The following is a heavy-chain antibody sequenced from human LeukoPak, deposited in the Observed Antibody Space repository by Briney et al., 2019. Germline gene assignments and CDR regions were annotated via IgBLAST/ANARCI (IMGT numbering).Heavy chain of an antibody. Sequence: PGGSLRLSCAASGFTFRSYWMHWVRQAPGKGLEGVANIKQDGSEKYYVDSVKGRFTISRDNAKNSLYLQMNSLRAEDTAVYYCAKEGSGYYVDYWGQGTLVTVSS. CDR3: AKEGSGYYVDY. D-gene: IGHD3-22*01. CDR1: GFTFRSYW. CDR2: IKQDGSEK. V-gene: IGHV3-7*04. J-gene: IGHJ4*02.